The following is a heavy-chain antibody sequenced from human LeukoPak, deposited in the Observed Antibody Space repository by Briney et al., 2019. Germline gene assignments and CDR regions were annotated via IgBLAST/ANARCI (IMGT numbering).Heavy chain of an antibody. D-gene: IGHD6-6*01. CDR2: ISSSSSYI. V-gene: IGHV3-21*01. Sequence: KSGGSLRLSCAASGFTFSSYSMNWVRRAPGKGLEWVSSISSSSSYIYYADSVKGRFTISRDNAKNSLYLQMNSLRAEDTAVYYCARDSSSTLNWFDPWGQGTLVTVSS. J-gene: IGHJ5*02. CDR3: ARDSSSTLNWFDP. CDR1: GFTFSSYS.